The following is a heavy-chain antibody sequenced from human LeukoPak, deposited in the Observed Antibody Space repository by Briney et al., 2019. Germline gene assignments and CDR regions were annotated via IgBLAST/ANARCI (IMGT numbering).Heavy chain of an antibody. CDR1: GGSISSGSYY. CDR2: IYTSGST. J-gene: IGHJ6*03. V-gene: IGHV4-61*02. Sequence: PSETLSLTCTVSGGSISSGSYYWSWIRQPAGKGLKWIGRIYTSGSTNYNPSLKSRVTISVDTSKNQFSLKLSSVTAADTAVYYCARVVPAAIFSNNSSSRQGYYYYYYMDVWGKGTTVTVSS. CDR3: ARVVPAAIFSNNSSSRQGYYYYYYMDV. D-gene: IGHD2-2*01.